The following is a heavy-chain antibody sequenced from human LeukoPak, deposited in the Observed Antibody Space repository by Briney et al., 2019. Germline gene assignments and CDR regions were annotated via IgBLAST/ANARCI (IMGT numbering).Heavy chain of an antibody. D-gene: IGHD3-22*01. J-gene: IGHJ5*02. CDR3: ARDIYYDSSGYYRAPDWFDP. CDR1: GGTFSSYA. Sequence: GSSVKVSCKASGGTFSSYAISWVRQAPGQGLEWMGGIIPIFGTANYAQKFQGRVTITADKSTSTAYMELSSLRSEGTAVYYCARDIYYDSSGYYRAPDWFDPWGQGTLVTVSS. CDR2: IIPIFGTA. V-gene: IGHV1-69*06.